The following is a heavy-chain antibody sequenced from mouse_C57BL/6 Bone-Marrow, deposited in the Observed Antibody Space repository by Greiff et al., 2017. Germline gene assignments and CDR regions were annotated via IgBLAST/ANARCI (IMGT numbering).Heavy chain of an antibody. CDR3: ARLARTTMIKYFDY. V-gene: IGHV8-8*01. D-gene: IGHD2-4*01. J-gene: IGHJ2*01. Sequence: QVQLQQSGPGILQPSQTLSLTCSFSGFSLSTFGMGVGWIRQPSGKGLEWLAHSWWDDDKYYKPSLKNRLTISKDTSQNQVFLKIAHVDSADTATYYCARLARTTMIKYFDYWDQGTTLTVSS. CDR2: SWWDDDK. CDR1: GFSLSTFGMG.